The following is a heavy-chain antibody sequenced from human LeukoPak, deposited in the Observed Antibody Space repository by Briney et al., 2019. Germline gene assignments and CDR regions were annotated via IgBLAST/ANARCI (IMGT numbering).Heavy chain of an antibody. CDR3: AAHYYDSFDY. Sequence: SETLSLTCTVSGGSISSYYWSWIRQPPGKGLEWIGYIYYSGSTNYNPSLKSRVAISVDTSKNQFSLKLSSVTAAGTAVYYCAAHYYDSFDYWGQGTLVTVSS. CDR1: GGSISSYY. D-gene: IGHD3-22*01. J-gene: IGHJ4*02. CDR2: IYYSGST. V-gene: IGHV4-59*01.